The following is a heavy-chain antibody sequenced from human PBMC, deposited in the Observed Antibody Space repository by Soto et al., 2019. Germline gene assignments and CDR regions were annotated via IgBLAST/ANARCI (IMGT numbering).Heavy chain of an antibody. CDR2: IYYSGST. CDR1: GGSISSSSYY. D-gene: IGHD6-19*01. CDR3: ARQVAAGAFDI. J-gene: IGHJ3*02. V-gene: IGHV4-39*01. Sequence: SETLSLTCTVSGGSISSSSYYWGWIRQPPGKGLEWIGSIYYSGSTYYNPSLKSRVTISVDTSKNQFPLKLSSVTAADTAVYYCARQVAAGAFDIWGQGTMVTVSS.